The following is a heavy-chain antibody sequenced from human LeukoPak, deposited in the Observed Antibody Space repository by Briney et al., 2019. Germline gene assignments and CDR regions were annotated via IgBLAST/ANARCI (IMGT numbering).Heavy chain of an antibody. CDR2: IKQDGGEK. D-gene: IGHD6-13*01. CDR3: ARDGTAAGLYFDL. V-gene: IGHV3-7*01. CDR1: GFTFSSYW. Sequence: PGGSLRLSCAVSGFTFSSYWMNWVHQAPGKGLEWVASIKQDGGEKSYVDSVKGRFTISRDNAKNSLYLQMSSLRAEDTAVYYCARDGTAAGLYFDLWGHGTLVTVSS. J-gene: IGHJ4*01.